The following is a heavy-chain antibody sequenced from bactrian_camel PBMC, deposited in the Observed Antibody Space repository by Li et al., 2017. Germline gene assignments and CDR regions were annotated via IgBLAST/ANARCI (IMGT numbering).Heavy chain of an antibody. V-gene: IGHV3S55*01. CDR1: GWTSGRYC. CDR3: AADPCSWEDGGSRMARDEYNY. J-gene: IGHJ4*01. D-gene: IGHD6*01. Sequence: HVQLVESGGGSVQAGGSLRLSCAASGWTSGRYCMGWFRQDPGKERDGVAVISSDRRTRYADSVKGRFTVSQDSAKNILYLQMNSLKPEDTAMYYYAADPCSWEDGGSRMARDEYNYWGQGTQVTVS. CDR2: ISSDRRT.